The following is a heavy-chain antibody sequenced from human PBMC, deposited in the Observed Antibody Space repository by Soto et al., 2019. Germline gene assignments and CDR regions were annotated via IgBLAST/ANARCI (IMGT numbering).Heavy chain of an antibody. D-gene: IGHD6-13*01. Sequence: GGSLRLSCAASGFTFSSYGMHWVRQAPGKGLEWVAVIWYDGSNKYYADSVKGRFTISRDNSKNTLYLQMNSLRAEDTAVYYCARDRGELVPGLYYGMDVWGQGTTVTVSS. J-gene: IGHJ6*02. V-gene: IGHV3-33*01. CDR3: ARDRGELVPGLYYGMDV. CDR2: IWYDGSNK. CDR1: GFTFSSYG.